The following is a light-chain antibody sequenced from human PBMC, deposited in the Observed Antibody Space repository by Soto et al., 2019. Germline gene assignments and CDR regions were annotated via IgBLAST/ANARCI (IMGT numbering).Light chain of an antibody. J-gene: IGKJ5*01. CDR2: AAS. Sequence: DIQMTQSPSSVSASVGDRVTMIFQASQGISSSLAWYQQKPGKAPKLLIYAASSLQSGVPSRFSGSGFGTDFTLTISSLQPEDSAIYYCQQADTFPIPFGQGTRLEI. CDR1: QGISSS. CDR3: QQADTFPIP. V-gene: IGKV1D-12*01.